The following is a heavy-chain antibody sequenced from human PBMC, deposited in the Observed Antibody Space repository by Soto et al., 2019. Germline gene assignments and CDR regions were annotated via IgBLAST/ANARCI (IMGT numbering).Heavy chain of an antibody. Sequence: PGGSLRLSCAASGFTFSTYVMSWVRQAPGKGLEWVSSIGGGGATFYADSVKGRFTISRDNSKNTMYLQMNSLRDDDMGIYYCATCPGGAYVPPYDYWGQGTLVTVSS. CDR1: GFTFSTYV. CDR2: IGGGGAT. V-gene: IGHV3-23*01. D-gene: IGHD3-10*02. CDR3: ATCPGGAYVPPYDY. J-gene: IGHJ4*02.